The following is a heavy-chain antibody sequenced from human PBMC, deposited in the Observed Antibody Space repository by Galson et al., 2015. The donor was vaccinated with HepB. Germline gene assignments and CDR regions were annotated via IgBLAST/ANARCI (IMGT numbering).Heavy chain of an antibody. CDR2: ISSSSSYI. Sequence: SLRLSCAASGFTFSSYSMNWVRQAPGKGLEWVSSISSSSSYIYYADSVKGRFTISRDNSKNTLYLQMNSLRAEDTAVYYCAKRHYDFWSGHDAFDIWGQGTMVTVSS. J-gene: IGHJ3*02. V-gene: IGHV3-21*01. D-gene: IGHD3-3*01. CDR3: AKRHYDFWSGHDAFDI. CDR1: GFTFSSYS.